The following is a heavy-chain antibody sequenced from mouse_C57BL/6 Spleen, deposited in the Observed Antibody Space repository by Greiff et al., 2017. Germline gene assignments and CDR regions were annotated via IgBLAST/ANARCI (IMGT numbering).Heavy chain of an antibody. Sequence: QVQLQQPGAELVKPGASVKVSCKASGYTFTSYWMHWVKQRPGQGLEWIGRIHPSDSDTNSNQKFKGKATLTVDKSSSTAYMQLSSLTSEDSSVYYCAINYDHYYAMGYWGQGTSVTVAS. D-gene: IGHD2-4*01. CDR2: IHPSDSDT. V-gene: IGHV1-74*01. CDR3: AINYDHYYAMGY. CDR1: GYTFTSYW. J-gene: IGHJ4*01.